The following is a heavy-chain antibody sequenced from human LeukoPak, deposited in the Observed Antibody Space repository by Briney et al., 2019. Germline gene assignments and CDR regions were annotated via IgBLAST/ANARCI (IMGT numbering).Heavy chain of an antibody. CDR3: ATSGWLRGDYYGMDV. Sequence: SVKVSCKASGGTFSSYAISWVRQAPGQGLEWMGRIIPILGIANYAQKFQGRVTIIADKSTSTAYMELSSLRSEDTAVYYCATSGWLRGDYYGMDVWGQGTMVTVSS. CDR1: GGTFSSYA. CDR2: IIPILGIA. D-gene: IGHD5-18*01. J-gene: IGHJ6*02. V-gene: IGHV1-69*04.